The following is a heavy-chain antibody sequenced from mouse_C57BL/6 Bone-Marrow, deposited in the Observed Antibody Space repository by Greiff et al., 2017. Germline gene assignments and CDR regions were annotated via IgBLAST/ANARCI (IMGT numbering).Heavy chain of an antibody. V-gene: IGHV1-4*01. D-gene: IGHD1-2*01. Sequence: VQLVESGAELARPGASVKMSCKASGYTFTSYTMHWVKQRPGQGLEWIGYINPSSGYTKYNQKFKDKATLTADKSSSTAYMQLSSLTSEDSAVYYCARWPLPRDYWGQGTTLTVSS. J-gene: IGHJ2*01. CDR3: ARWPLPRDY. CDR1: GYTFTSYT. CDR2: INPSSGYT.